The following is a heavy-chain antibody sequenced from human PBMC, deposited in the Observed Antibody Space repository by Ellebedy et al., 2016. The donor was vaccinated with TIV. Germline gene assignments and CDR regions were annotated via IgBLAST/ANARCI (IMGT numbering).Heavy chain of an antibody. J-gene: IGHJ6*02. CDR1: GGSISNSDYY. CDR2: VHYSGST. D-gene: IGHD2-8*01. CDR3: VRGLGYCTNGVCRMDV. Sequence: MPSETLSLTCTVSGGSISNSDYYWNWIRQPPGKGLEWLGSVHYSGSTYYNPSPGSRVTISADTSKNQFSLNLTSVTAADTAVYYCVRGLGYCTNGVCRMDVWGQGTTVTVSS. V-gene: IGHV4-39*07.